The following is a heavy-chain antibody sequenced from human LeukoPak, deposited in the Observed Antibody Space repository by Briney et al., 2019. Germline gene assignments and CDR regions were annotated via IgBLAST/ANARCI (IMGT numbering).Heavy chain of an antibody. V-gene: IGHV3-23*01. Sequence: PGGSLRLSCAASGFTFNTYAMSWLRQAPGKGLEWVSSIGGGGGTYYADSLKGRFTLSRDNSKNTLYLQMNSLRAEDTAVYYCAKGNSGYNSGYYYHFFDYWGQGTLVTVSS. D-gene: IGHD5-12*01. CDR3: AKGNSGYNSGYYYHFFDY. J-gene: IGHJ4*02. CDR1: GFTFNTYA. CDR2: IGGGGGT.